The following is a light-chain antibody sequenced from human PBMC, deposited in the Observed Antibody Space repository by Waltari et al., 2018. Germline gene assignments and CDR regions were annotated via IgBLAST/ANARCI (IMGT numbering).Light chain of an antibody. J-gene: IGLJ1*01. CDR3: SSYAGSNNFV. CDR1: SSDVGAYNY. Sequence: SALTQAPSASGSPGPSVTISCTGTSSDVGAYNYVSWYRQHPGNGPGVIIYEVNKRPSGVPDRCSGSKSGNTASLTVSGLQAEDEADYYCSSYAGSNNFVFGTGTTVTVL. V-gene: IGLV2-8*01. CDR2: EVN.